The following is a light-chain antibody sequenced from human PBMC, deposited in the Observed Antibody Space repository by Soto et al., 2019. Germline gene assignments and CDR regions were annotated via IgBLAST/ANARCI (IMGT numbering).Light chain of an antibody. V-gene: IGKV3D-15*01. CDR1: QSVSSN. J-gene: IGKJ1*01. Sequence: TLSLSPGDRATLSCRASQSVSSNYLAWYQQKPGQAPRLLIYGASSRATGIPDRFSGSGSGTEFTLSIGSLQSEDFAVYYCQQYNDWPPTFGQGTKVDI. CDR3: QQYNDWPPT. CDR2: GAS.